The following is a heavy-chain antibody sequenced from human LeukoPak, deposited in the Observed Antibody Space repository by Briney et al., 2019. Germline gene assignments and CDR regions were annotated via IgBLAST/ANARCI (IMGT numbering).Heavy chain of an antibody. V-gene: IGHV1-8*01. Sequence: ASVKVSCKASGYTFTTYDINWVRQAPREGLEWMGWMNPNSGNTGYPQKFQGRVTMTRNTSISTAYMELSSLRSEDTAVYYCARGPNKSDGGNSGSAWFDPWGQGTLVTVSS. CDR2: MNPNSGNT. CDR3: ARGPNKSDGGNSGSAWFDP. J-gene: IGHJ5*02. CDR1: GYTFTTYD. D-gene: IGHD4-23*01.